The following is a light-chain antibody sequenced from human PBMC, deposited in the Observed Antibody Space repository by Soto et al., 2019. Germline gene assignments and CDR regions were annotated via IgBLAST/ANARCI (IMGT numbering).Light chain of an antibody. CDR2: AAS. CDR3: QQSYSTPRAT. V-gene: IGKV1-39*01. J-gene: IGKJ5*01. Sequence: DIQMTQSPSSLSASVGDRVTITCQASQDISNYLNWYQQKPGKAPKLLIYAASSLQSGVPSSFSGSGSGTDFTLTISSLQPEDFATYYCQQSYSTPRATFGQGTRLEIK. CDR1: QDISNY.